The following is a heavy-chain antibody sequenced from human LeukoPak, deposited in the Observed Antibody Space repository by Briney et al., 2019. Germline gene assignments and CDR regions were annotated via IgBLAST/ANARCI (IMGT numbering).Heavy chain of an antibody. CDR2: ISGSGGST. D-gene: IGHD2-15*01. V-gene: IGHV3-23*01. CDR3: AKDLSSSVGGATFDY. J-gene: IGHJ4*02. CDR1: GLTFSRYA. Sequence: PGGSLRLSCAATGLTFSRYAMSWVRQAPGKGLEWVSSISGSGGSTYSADSVKGRFTISRDNSKNTLNLQMNTLRAEDTAVYYCAKDLSSSVGGATFDYWGQGTLVTVSS.